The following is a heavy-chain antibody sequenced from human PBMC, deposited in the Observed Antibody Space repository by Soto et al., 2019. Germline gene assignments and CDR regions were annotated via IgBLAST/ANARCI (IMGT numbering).Heavy chain of an antibody. Sequence: SETLSLTCTVSGGSISSYYWSWIRQPPGKGLEWIGYICYSGITNYNPSLKSRVTISVDTSKNQFSLKLSSVTAADTAQYYCARHLWGSYEEYYMDVWGKGTTVTVS. D-gene: IGHD3-16*01. CDR1: GGSISSYY. V-gene: IGHV4-59*08. CDR2: ICYSGIT. J-gene: IGHJ6*03. CDR3: ARHLWGSYEEYYMDV.